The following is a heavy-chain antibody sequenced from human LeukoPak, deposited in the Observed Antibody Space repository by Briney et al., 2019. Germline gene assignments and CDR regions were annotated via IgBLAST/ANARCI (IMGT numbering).Heavy chain of an antibody. V-gene: IGHV1-8*03. Sequence: GASVKLSCKASGYTFTSYDINWVRQATGQGLEWMGWMNPNSGNTGYAQKFQGRVTITRNTSISTAYMELSSLRSEDTAVYYCARGSYDFWSGYSYYFDYWGQGTLVTVSS. D-gene: IGHD3-3*01. J-gene: IGHJ4*02. CDR2: MNPNSGNT. CDR3: ARGSYDFWSGYSYYFDY. CDR1: GYTFTSYD.